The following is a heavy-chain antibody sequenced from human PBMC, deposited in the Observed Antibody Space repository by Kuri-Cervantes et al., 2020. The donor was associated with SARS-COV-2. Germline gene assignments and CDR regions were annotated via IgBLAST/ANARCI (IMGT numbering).Heavy chain of an antibody. Sequence: GGSLRLSCAASGFTFRTYSMNWVRQAPGKGLEWVASLSSTTTTIYYADSVKGRFTISRDNSKNTLYLQMNSLRAEDTAVYYCAKADSFSSSWYLQHWGQGTLVTVSS. CDR3: AKADSFSSSWYLQH. V-gene: IGHV3-48*01. CDR1: GFTFRTYS. D-gene: IGHD6-13*01. J-gene: IGHJ1*01. CDR2: LSSTTTTI.